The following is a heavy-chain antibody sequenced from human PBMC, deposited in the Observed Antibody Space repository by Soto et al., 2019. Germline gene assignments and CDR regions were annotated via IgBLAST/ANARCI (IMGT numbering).Heavy chain of an antibody. V-gene: IGHV4-34*01. J-gene: IGHJ4*02. Sequence: LSLTCAVYGGSFSGYYWSWIRQPPGKGLEWIGEINHSGSTNYNPSLKSRVTISVDTSKNQFSLKLSSVTAADTAVYYCASGYSSGRTFDYWGQGTLVTVSS. D-gene: IGHD6-19*01. CDR2: INHSGST. CDR3: ASGYSSGRTFDY. CDR1: GGSFSGYY.